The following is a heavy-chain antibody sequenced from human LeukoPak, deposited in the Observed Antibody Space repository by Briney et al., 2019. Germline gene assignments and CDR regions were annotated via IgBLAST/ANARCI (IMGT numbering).Heavy chain of an antibody. D-gene: IGHD4-23*01. CDR1: GFTFDDYG. Sequence: PGGSLRLSCVAPGFTFDDYGMSWVRQAPGRGLEWVSGINWNGGSTGYADSVKGRFTISRDNAKNSLYLQMNSLRAEDTALYYCARVDYGGHFDYWGQGTLVTVSS. J-gene: IGHJ4*02. V-gene: IGHV3-20*04. CDR3: ARVDYGGHFDY. CDR2: INWNGGST.